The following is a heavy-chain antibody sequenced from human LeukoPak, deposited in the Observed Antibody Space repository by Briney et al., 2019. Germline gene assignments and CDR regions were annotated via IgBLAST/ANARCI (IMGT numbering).Heavy chain of an antibody. V-gene: IGHV3-9*01. CDR1: GFTFDDYA. Sequence: GGSLRLSCTVSGFTFDDYAMHWVRQVPGKGLEWVSGINWNSDSIGYADSVKGRFTTSRDNAKKSLYLQMNSLRADDTAVYYCARVGSWLRYLDNWGQGTLVTVSS. D-gene: IGHD3-9*01. CDR2: INWNSDSI. CDR3: ARVGSWLRYLDN. J-gene: IGHJ4*02.